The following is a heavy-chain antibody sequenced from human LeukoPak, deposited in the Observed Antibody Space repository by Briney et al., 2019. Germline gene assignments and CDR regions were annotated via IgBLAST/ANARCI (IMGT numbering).Heavy chain of an antibody. J-gene: IGHJ6*03. CDR1: GYSISSGYY. V-gene: IGHV4-38-2*02. Sequence: KASETLSLTCAVSGYSISSGYYWGWIRQPPGKGLEWIGSIYHSGSTYYNPSLKSRVTISVDTSKNQFSLKLSSVTAAGTAVYYCARDYDATKDYYYYCMDVWGKGTTVTVSS. D-gene: IGHD1-26*01. CDR3: ARDYDATKDYYYYCMDV. CDR2: IYHSGST.